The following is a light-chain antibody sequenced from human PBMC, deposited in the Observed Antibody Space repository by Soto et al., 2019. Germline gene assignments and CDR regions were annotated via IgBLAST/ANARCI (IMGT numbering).Light chain of an antibody. CDR2: VGTGGIVG. V-gene: IGLV9-49*01. Sequence: QLVLTQPPSASASLGASVTLTCTLSSGYSNDKVDWYQQRPGKGPRFVMRVGTGGIVGPKGDGIPDRFSVLGSGLNRYLTIKNIQEEDESDYHCGADHGSGSNFVVVFGGGTKLTVL. CDR3: GADHGSGSNFVVV. J-gene: IGLJ2*01. CDR1: SGYSNDK.